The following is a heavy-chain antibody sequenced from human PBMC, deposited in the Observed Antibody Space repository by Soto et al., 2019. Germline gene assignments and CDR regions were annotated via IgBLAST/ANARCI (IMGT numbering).Heavy chain of an antibody. D-gene: IGHD3-10*01. J-gene: IGHJ4*02. Sequence: TCAVSGYSISSGYYWGWIRQPPGKGLEWIGSIYHSGSTYYNPSLKSRVTISVDTSKNQFSLKLSSVTAADTAVYYCARVGVSMVRGVIPPFFDYWGQGTLVTVSS. CDR1: GYSISSGYY. CDR3: ARVGVSMVRGVIPPFFDY. CDR2: IYHSGST. V-gene: IGHV4-38-2*01.